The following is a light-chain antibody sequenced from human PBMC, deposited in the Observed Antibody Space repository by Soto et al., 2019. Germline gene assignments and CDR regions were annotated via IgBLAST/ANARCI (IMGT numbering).Light chain of an antibody. Sequence: NFMLTQPHSVSESPGKTVTISCTRSGGSIANHYVQWCQQRPGSAPTTVIYEDNQRPSGVPDRFSGSIDSSSNSASLTLSGLKTEDEADYYCQSFDSTSVVFGGGTQLTVL. CDR3: QSFDSTSVV. V-gene: IGLV6-57*04. CDR2: EDN. CDR1: GGSIANHY. J-gene: IGLJ3*02.